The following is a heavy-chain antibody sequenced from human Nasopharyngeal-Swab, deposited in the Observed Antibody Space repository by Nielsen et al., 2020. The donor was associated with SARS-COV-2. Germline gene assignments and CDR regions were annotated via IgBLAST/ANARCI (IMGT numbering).Heavy chain of an antibody. CDR1: GFTFSSYW. Sequence: GGSLRLSCAASGFTFSSYWMSWVRQAPGKGLEWVANIKQDGSEKYYVDSVKGRFTISRDNAKNSLYLQMNSLRAGDTAVYYCARVVGDIVLMVYAIPLGYFDYWGQGTLVTVSS. CDR3: ARVVGDIVLMVYAIPLGYFDY. CDR2: IKQDGSEK. V-gene: IGHV3-7*01. D-gene: IGHD2-8*01. J-gene: IGHJ4*02.